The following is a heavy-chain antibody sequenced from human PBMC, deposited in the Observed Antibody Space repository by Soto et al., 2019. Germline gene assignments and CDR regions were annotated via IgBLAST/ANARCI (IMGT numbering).Heavy chain of an antibody. V-gene: IGHV4-39*01. J-gene: IGHJ5*02. CDR2: IFYNGRT. D-gene: IGHD5-12*01. CDR1: GGPISSRNYY. Sequence: QVPLQESGPGLVKPSETLSLTCSVSGGPISSRNYYWGWVRRAPGRGPEWIGNIFYNGRTDYNPSLKSRVTISVDTSKNQFSLRLGSVTAADTAIYYCARGGFRADDESDWFDPWGHGTLVTVSS. CDR3: ARGGFRADDESDWFDP.